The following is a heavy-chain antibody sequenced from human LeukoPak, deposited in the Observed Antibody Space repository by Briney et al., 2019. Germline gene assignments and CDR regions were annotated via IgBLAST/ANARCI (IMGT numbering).Heavy chain of an antibody. CDR1: GFIFSSFN. CDR2: ISSTSSLI. D-gene: IGHD2-2*02. J-gene: IGHJ4*02. V-gene: IGHV3-21*04. Sequence: GGSLRLSCAASGFIFSSFNMNWVRQAPGKGLEWVSSISSTSSLIWYADSLKGRFTISRDNSKNTLYPQMNSLRAEDTAVYYCAPYTYYFDHWGQGTLVTVSS. CDR3: APYTYYFDH.